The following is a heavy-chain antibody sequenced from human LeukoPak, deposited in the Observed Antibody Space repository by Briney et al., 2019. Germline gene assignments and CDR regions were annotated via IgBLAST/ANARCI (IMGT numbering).Heavy chain of an antibody. CDR3: TRHYFRD. D-gene: IGHD3-9*01. CDR2: TSNKADSYTT. J-gene: IGHJ4*02. V-gene: IGHV3-72*01. CDR1: EFTIIDHY. Sequence: GGSLRLSCAASEFTIIDHYMDWVRQAPGKGLEWVGRTSNKADSYTTYYAASVKGRFTISRDDSKNLLYLQMKSLKAEDTAVYYCTRHYFRDWGQGTLVTVSS.